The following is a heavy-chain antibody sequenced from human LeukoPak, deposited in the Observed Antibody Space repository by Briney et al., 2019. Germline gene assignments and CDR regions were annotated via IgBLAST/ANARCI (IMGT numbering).Heavy chain of an antibody. CDR3: ARGYDYGDPTFDY. J-gene: IGHJ4*02. Sequence: SETLSLTCTVSGGSISSYYWSWIRQPPGKGLEWIGYIYYSGSTNYNPSLKSRVTISVDTSKNQFSLKLSSVTAADTAVYYCARGYDYGDPTFDYWGQGTLVTASS. V-gene: IGHV4-59*01. D-gene: IGHD4-17*01. CDR1: GGSISSYY. CDR2: IYYSGST.